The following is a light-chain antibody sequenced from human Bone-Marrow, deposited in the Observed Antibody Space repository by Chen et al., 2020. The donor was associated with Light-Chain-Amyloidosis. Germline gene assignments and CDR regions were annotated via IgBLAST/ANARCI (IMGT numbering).Light chain of an antibody. CDR1: DLPTKF. V-gene: IGLV3-25*03. J-gene: IGLJ2*01. CDR2: RDT. Sequence: SYELTQPPSVSVSPGQTARITCSGDDLPTKFAYWYQQDPGQARVLVIHRDTERPSGISERFSGSSSGTTATLTISGVQAEDEADYHCQSADSSGTYEVIFGGGTKLTVL. CDR3: QSADSSGTYEVI.